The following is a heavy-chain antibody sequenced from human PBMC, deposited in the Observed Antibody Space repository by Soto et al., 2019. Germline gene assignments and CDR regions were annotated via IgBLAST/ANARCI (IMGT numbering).Heavy chain of an antibody. D-gene: IGHD3-22*01. Sequence: ASVKVSCKASAYTFTSYAISWVRHAPGQGLEWMGWISAYNGNTDYAQRLQGRVTMTTDTSTSTAYMELRSLRSDDTAVYYCAREGNYDSGAYYSPHFDYWGQGTPVTVSS. CDR3: AREGNYDSGAYYSPHFDY. V-gene: IGHV1-18*01. J-gene: IGHJ4*02. CDR1: AYTFTSYA. CDR2: ISAYNGNT.